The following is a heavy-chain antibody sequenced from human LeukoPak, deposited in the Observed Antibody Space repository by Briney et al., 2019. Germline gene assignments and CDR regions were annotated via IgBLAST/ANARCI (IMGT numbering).Heavy chain of an antibody. CDR3: ARVIAAAGSWFDP. D-gene: IGHD6-13*01. Sequence: AASVKVSCKASGYTFTGYYMHWVRQAPGQGLEWMGRINPNSGGTNCAQKFQGRVTMTRDTSISTAYMELSRLRSDDTAVYYCARVIAAAGSWFDPWGQGTLVTVSS. CDR2: INPNSGGT. CDR1: GYTFTGYY. J-gene: IGHJ5*02. V-gene: IGHV1-2*06.